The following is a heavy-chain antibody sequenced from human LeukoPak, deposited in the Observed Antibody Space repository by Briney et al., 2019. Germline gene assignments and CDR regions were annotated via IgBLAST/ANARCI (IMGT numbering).Heavy chain of an antibody. CDR2: IYYSGST. D-gene: IGHD6-13*01. CDR1: GGSISSSSSY. Sequence: PSETLSLTCTVSGGSISSSSSYWGWIRQPPGKGLEWIVSIYYSGSTYYNPSLKSRVTISVDTSKNQFSLKLSSVTAADTAVYYCARDTDGYSSSWYAYWGQGTLVTVSS. J-gene: IGHJ4*02. V-gene: IGHV4-39*07. CDR3: ARDTDGYSSSWYAY.